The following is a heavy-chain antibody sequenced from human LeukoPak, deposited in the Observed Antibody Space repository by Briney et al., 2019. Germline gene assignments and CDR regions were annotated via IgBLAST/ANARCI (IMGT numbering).Heavy chain of an antibody. J-gene: IGHJ4*02. CDR3: ASNTGTVFDY. D-gene: IGHD7-27*01. Sequence: SETLSLTCTVSGGSISSSSYYWGWIRQPPGKGLEWIGSIYYSGSTYYNPSLRSRVTISLEMSKRQFSLNLTSVTAADTAVYYCASNTGTVFDYWGQGALVTVSS. V-gene: IGHV4-39*07. CDR1: GGSISSSSYY. CDR2: IYYSGST.